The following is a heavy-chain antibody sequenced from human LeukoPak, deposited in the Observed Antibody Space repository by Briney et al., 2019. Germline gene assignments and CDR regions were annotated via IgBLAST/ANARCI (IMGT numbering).Heavy chain of an antibody. CDR2: ISGSGGST. CDR3: AKDHHQWELLIFLDY. J-gene: IGHJ4*02. D-gene: IGHD1-26*01. CDR1: GFTLSSYA. Sequence: PGGSLRLSCAASGFTLSSYAMSWVRQAPGKGLEWVSAISGSGGSTYYADSVKGRFTISRDNSKNTLYLQMNSLRAEDTAVYYCAKDHHQWELLIFLDYWGQGALVTVSS. V-gene: IGHV3-23*01.